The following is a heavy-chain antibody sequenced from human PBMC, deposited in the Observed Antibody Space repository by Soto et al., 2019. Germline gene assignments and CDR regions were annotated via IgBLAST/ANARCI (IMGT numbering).Heavy chain of an antibody. CDR3: AIVPDS. Sequence: QLQLQESGSGLVKPSPTLSLTCAVSGCSISSGGSSWSWIRQPPGKGLEWIGYMYHSGSTCYNPSLKSRVTISIDRSKNQFSLKLSSVTAADTAVYYCAIVPDSWGQGILGTVSS. V-gene: IGHV4-30-2*01. CDR1: GCSISSGGSS. D-gene: IGHD2-2*01. J-gene: IGHJ4*02. CDR2: MYHSGST.